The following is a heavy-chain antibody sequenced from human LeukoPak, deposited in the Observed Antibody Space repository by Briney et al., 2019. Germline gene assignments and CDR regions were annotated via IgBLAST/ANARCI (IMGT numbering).Heavy chain of an antibody. Sequence: GGSLRLSCAASGFTFSSYAMSWVRQAPGKGLDWVSAISSSSSIIYYTDSVKGRFTISRDNAKNSLYLQMNSLRAEDTAMYFCAGDDSSGYFFDFWGQGTLVTVSS. J-gene: IGHJ4*02. CDR2: ISSSSSII. CDR3: AGDDSSGYFFDF. V-gene: IGHV3-48*01. D-gene: IGHD3-22*01. CDR1: GFTFSSYA.